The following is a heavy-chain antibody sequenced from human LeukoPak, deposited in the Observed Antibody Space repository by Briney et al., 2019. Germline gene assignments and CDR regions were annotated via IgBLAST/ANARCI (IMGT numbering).Heavy chain of an antibody. CDR3: TRDKEYSSTASAWFDP. Sequence: GGSLRLSCAASGFTFSSYWMHWVRQAPGKGLVWVSRINSDGSSTSYADSVKGRSTISRDNAKNTLYLQMNSLRAEDTAVYYCTRDKEYSSTASAWFDPWGKGTLVTVSS. CDR1: GFTFSSYW. D-gene: IGHD6-6*01. CDR2: INSDGSST. V-gene: IGHV3-74*01. J-gene: IGHJ5*02.